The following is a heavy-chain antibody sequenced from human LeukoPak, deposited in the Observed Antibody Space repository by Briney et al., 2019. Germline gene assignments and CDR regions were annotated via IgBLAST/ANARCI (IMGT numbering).Heavy chain of an antibody. Sequence: PGGSLRLSCAASGFTFDDYAMHWVRQAPGKGLEWVSGISWNRGSIAYADSVKGRFTISRDNAKNSLYLQMNSLRAEDTAVYYCARGHGGYWGQGTLVTVSS. D-gene: IGHD3-3*01. V-gene: IGHV3-9*01. CDR3: ARGHGGY. J-gene: IGHJ4*02. CDR1: GFTFDDYA. CDR2: ISWNRGSI.